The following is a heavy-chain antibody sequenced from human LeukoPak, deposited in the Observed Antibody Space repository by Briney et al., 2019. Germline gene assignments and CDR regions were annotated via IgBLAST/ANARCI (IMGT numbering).Heavy chain of an antibody. J-gene: IGHJ4*02. CDR3: ARVAHPGEDYFDS. CDR1: GFTFSDYE. Sequence: GGSLRLSCAASGFTFSDYELNWVRQAPGKGLEWVSYFSTSGDTIYYADSVGGRFTMSRDNAKNSFYLQMNSLRAEDSAIYYCARVAHPGEDYFDSWGQGTLVTVSS. V-gene: IGHV3-48*03. CDR2: FSTSGDTI. D-gene: IGHD1-26*01.